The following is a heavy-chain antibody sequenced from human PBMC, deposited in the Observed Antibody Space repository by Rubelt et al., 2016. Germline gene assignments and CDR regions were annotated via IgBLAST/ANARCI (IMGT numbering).Heavy chain of an antibody. J-gene: IGHJ4*02. CDR1: GGSISSYY. Sequence: GPGLVKPSETLSLTCTVSGGSISSYYWSWIRQPPGKGLEWIGYIYYSGSTNYNPSLKSRVTMSVDTSKNQFSLKLTSMTAADTAVYYCARPQYSWVSTIDYWGQGTLVTVSS. V-gene: IGHV4-59*08. CDR2: IYYSGST. CDR3: ARPQYSWVSTIDY. D-gene: IGHD6-13*01.